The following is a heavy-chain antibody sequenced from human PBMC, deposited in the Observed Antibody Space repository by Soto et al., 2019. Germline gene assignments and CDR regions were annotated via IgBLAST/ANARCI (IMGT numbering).Heavy chain of an antibody. Sequence: NPSETLSLTCTVSGGSISDSYWSWIRQPAGERLEWIGRIHDTGRTNYNPSLKSRVTMSVDTSKNQFSLRVNSVTAADTAVYYCARESVSGTYRFDSWGQGTLVTVSS. V-gene: IGHV4-4*07. CDR3: ARESVSGTYRFDS. D-gene: IGHD3-16*02. J-gene: IGHJ4*02. CDR2: IHDTGRT. CDR1: GGSISDSY.